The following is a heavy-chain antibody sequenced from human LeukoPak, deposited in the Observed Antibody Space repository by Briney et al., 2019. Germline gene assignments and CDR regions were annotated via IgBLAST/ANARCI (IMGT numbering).Heavy chain of an antibody. CDR2: ISYDGSNK. CDR3: ARDLMVRGVTDAFDI. V-gene: IGHV3-30-3*01. Sequence: PGGSLRLSCAASGFTFSSYAMHWVRQAPGKGLEWVAVISYDGSNKYYADSVKGRFTISRDNSKNTLYLQMNSLRAEDTAVYYCARDLMVRGVTDAFDIWGQGTMVTVSS. J-gene: IGHJ3*02. CDR1: GFTFSSYA. D-gene: IGHD3-10*01.